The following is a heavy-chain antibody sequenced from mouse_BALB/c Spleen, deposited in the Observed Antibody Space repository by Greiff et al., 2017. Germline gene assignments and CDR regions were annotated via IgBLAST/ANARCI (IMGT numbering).Heavy chain of an antibody. Sequence: QVQLQQSGPELVKPGASVKISCKASGYAFSSSWMNWVKQRPGQGLEWIGRIYPGDGDTNYNGKFKGKATLTADKSSSTAYMQLSSLTSVDSAVYFCARSRLLHAMDYWGQGTSVTVSS. V-gene: IGHV1-82*01. CDR3: ARSRLLHAMDY. D-gene: IGHD2-3*01. J-gene: IGHJ4*01. CDR1: GYAFSSSW. CDR2: IYPGDGDT.